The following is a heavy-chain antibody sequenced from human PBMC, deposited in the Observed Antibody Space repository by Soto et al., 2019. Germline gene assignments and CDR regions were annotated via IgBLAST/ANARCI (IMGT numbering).Heavy chain of an antibody. CDR3: AKTRYFDPPGTFDY. CDR2: ISAYNGNT. J-gene: IGHJ4*02. D-gene: IGHD3-9*01. Sequence: ASVKVSCKASGYTFTSYGISWVRQAPGQGLEWMGWISAYNGNTNYAQKLQGRVTMTTDTSTSTAYMELRSLRSDDTAVYYCAKTRYFDPPGTFDYWGQGTQVTVSS. V-gene: IGHV1-18*01. CDR1: GYTFTSYG.